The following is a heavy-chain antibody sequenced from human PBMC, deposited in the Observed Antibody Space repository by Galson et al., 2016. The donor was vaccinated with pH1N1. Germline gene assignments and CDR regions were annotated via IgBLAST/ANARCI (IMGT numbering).Heavy chain of an antibody. V-gene: IGHV3-23*01. Sequence: SLRLSCAASGFTFSTYTVYWVRQSPGKGLEWVSSISGSGLSTCYAEYVKGRFTISRDNSKNTLYLQMTSLRAEDTAVYYCAKDHSLHLWLQGAFDIWGQGTRVTVSS. CDR1: GFTFSTYT. D-gene: IGHD5-18*01. J-gene: IGHJ3*02. CDR3: AKDHSLHLWLQGAFDI. CDR2: ISGSGLST.